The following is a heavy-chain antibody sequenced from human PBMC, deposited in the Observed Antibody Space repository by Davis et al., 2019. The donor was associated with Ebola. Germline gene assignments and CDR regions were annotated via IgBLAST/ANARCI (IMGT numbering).Heavy chain of an antibody. V-gene: IGHV1-18*01. CDR1: GYTFTTYG. Sequence: ASVKVSCKASGYTFTTYGISWVRQAPGQGLEWMGWISAYYGTTNYAQSLQGRVTMTRDTSTSTAHMELRGLRSDDTAVYYCAREGSSGWKGYFDYWGQGTLVTVSS. J-gene: IGHJ4*02. D-gene: IGHD6-19*01. CDR3: AREGSSGWKGYFDY. CDR2: ISAYYGTT.